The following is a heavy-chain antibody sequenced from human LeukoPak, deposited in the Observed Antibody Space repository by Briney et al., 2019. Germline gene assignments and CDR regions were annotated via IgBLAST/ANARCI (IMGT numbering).Heavy chain of an antibody. D-gene: IGHD6-6*01. J-gene: IGHJ5*02. CDR1: GGSISSYY. CDR3: AREVAARPGDWFDP. Sequence: SETLSLTCTVSGGSISSYYWSWIRQPAGRGLEWIGRIYTSGSTNYNPSLKSRVTMSVDTSKNQFSLKLSSVTAADTAVYYCAREVAARPGDWFDPWGQGTLVTVSS. V-gene: IGHV4-4*07. CDR2: IYTSGST.